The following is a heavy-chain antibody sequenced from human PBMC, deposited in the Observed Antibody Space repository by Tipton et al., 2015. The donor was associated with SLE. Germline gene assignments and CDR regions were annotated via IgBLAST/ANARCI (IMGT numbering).Heavy chain of an antibody. CDR3: ARSPVPTGVDYFDC. V-gene: IGHV3-7*01. CDR1: GFTFRSFA. Sequence: SLRLSCAASGFTFRSFAMHWVRQAPGRGLEWVANINPDGSERYYVDSMKGRFTISRDNALNSMFLQMNNLRAEDTAVYYCARSPVPTGVDYFDCWGQGTPVTVSS. J-gene: IGHJ4*02. D-gene: IGHD3-3*01. CDR2: INPDGSER.